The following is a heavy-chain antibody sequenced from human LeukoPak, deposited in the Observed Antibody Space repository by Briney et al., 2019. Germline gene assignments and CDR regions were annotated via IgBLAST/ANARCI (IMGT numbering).Heavy chain of an antibody. J-gene: IGHJ5*02. D-gene: IGHD3-10*01. CDR1: GYSFTSYW. CDR3: ARHLYYYGSGRSWFDP. CDR2: IYHDDSDT. Sequence: GESLKTSCKGSGYSFTSYWIGWVRQMPGKGLEWMGIIYHDDSDTRYSTPFQGQVTIPAAKSISTAYLQWSSLKASDTAMYYCARHLYYYGSGRSWFDPWGEGTLVTVSS. V-gene: IGHV5-51*01.